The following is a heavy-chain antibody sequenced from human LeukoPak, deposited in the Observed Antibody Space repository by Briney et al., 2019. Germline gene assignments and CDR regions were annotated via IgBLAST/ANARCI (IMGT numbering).Heavy chain of an antibody. D-gene: IGHD6-19*01. Sequence: PGGSLRLSCAASGFTFSSYGMHWVRQAPGKGLEWVAVISYDGSNKYYADSVKGRFTISRDNSKNTLYLQMNSLRAEDTAVYYCAREDIQWLAFDYWGQGTLVTVSS. CDR2: ISYDGSNK. CDR1: GFTFSSYG. V-gene: IGHV3-30*03. CDR3: AREDIQWLAFDY. J-gene: IGHJ4*02.